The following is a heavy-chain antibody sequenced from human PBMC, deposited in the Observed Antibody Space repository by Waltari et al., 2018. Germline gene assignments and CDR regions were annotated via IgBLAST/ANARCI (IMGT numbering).Heavy chain of an antibody. CDR1: GFNFNAST. D-gene: IGHD3-16*01. CDR3: AKQKTGGANDY. Sequence: EVQLVESGGTLVQQGGSLKLSCATSGFNFNASTLHWVRQASGKGLEWIGFIRSRFNNYATRYAASVKGRFTLSRDDSKNTVYLEMHSLKNADTALYYCAKQKTGGANDYWGQGTVVTVSA. V-gene: IGHV3-73*02. J-gene: IGHJ4*02. CDR2: IRSRFNNYAT.